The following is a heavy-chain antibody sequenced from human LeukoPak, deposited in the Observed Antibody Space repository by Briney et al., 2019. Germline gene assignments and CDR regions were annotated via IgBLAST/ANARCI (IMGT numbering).Heavy chain of an antibody. D-gene: IGHD6-13*01. CDR3: AKAGAAAGTPYYFDY. V-gene: IGHV3-9*01. CDR1: GFTFDDYA. CDR2: ISWNSGSI. Sequence: GRSLRLSCAASGFTFDDYAMHWVRQAPGKGLEWVSGISWNSGSIGYADSVKGRFTISRDNAKSSLYLQMNSLRAEDTALYYCAKAGAAAGTPYYFDYWGQGTLVTVSS. J-gene: IGHJ4*02.